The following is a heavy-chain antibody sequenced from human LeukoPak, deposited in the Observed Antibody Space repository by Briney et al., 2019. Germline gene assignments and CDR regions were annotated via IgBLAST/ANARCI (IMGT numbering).Heavy chain of an antibody. V-gene: IGHV3-21*01. D-gene: IGHD5-18*01. Sequence: GGSLRLSCAASGFTFSHSAMSWVRQAPGKGLEWVSSITTSSSYIYYADSVKGRFTISRDNAKNSLYLQMNSLRAEDTAVYYCARDLGGYSYGSHFDYWGQGTLVTVSS. J-gene: IGHJ4*02. CDR2: ITTSSSYI. CDR1: GFTFSHSA. CDR3: ARDLGGYSYGSHFDY.